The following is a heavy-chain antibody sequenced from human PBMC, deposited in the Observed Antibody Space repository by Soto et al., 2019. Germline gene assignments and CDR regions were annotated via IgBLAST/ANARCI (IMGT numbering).Heavy chain of an antibody. V-gene: IGHV3-30*18. CDR3: AKEGPITNWYFDY. Sequence: QVQLVESGGGVVQPGRSLRLSCAASGFTFSSYGMHWVRQAPGKGLEWVTVISYDGKVAYYADSVKGRFTISGDNSKNTLYLQMNSLRTEDTAMYYCAKEGPITNWYFDYWGQGTLVTVSS. D-gene: IGHD1-1*01. CDR2: ISYDGKVA. J-gene: IGHJ4*02. CDR1: GFTFSSYG.